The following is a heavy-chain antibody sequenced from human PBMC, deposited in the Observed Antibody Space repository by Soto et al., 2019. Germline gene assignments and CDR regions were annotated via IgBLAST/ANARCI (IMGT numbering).Heavy chain of an antibody. CDR1: GGSISSYY. CDR3: ARVHAPDYGDYYYNWFDP. J-gene: IGHJ5*02. Sequence: SETLSLTCTVSGGSISSYYWSWIRQPPGKGLEWIGYIYYSGSTNYNPSLKSRVTISVDTSKNQFSLKLSSVTAADTAVYYCARVHAPDYGDYYYNWFDPWGQGTLVTVSS. CDR2: IYYSGST. V-gene: IGHV4-59*01. D-gene: IGHD4-17*01.